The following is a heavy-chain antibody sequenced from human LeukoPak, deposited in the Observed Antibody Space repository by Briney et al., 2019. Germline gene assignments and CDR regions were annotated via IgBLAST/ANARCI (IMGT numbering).Heavy chain of an antibody. D-gene: IGHD6-19*01. V-gene: IGHV1-2*02. CDR2: INPNSGGT. J-gene: IGHJ4*02. Sequence: ASVKVSCKASGYTFTGYYMHWVRQAPGQGLEWMGWINPNSGGTNYAQKFQGRVTMTRDTSISTAYMELSRLRSDDTAVYCCARVTAVAGDYFDYWGQGTLVTVSS. CDR1: GYTFTGYY. CDR3: ARVTAVAGDYFDY.